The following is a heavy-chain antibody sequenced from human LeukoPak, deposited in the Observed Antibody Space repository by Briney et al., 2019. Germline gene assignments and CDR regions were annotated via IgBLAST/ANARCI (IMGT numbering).Heavy chain of an antibody. CDR1: GFTFTTYW. D-gene: IGHD3-10*01. CDR2: VKQDGSEK. J-gene: IGHJ5*02. Sequence: GGSLRLSCEASGFTFTTYWMGWVRQAPGKGLEWVANVKQDGSEKYYVDSVKGRFTISRDNAKNSLSLQMNSLRAEDTAVYYCARPLMYYYGSETYFWFDPWGQGTLVTVSS. V-gene: IGHV3-7*01. CDR3: ARPLMYYYGSETYFWFDP.